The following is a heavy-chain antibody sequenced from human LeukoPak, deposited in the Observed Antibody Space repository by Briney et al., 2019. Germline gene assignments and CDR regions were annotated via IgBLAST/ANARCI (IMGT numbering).Heavy chain of an antibody. CDR3: ARRFDS. J-gene: IGHJ4*02. CDR1: GFSINTFE. Sequence: GGSLRLSCTVSGFSINTFEMNWVRQAPGKGLEWVSQIISSGSAIYYADSVKGRFTLSRDNAKNSLYLQMSSLRVEDTAVYYCARRFDSWGQGTPVTVSS. CDR2: IISSGSAI. V-gene: IGHV3-48*03.